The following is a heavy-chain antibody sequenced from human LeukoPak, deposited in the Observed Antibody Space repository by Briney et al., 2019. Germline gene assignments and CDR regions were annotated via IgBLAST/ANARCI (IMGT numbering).Heavy chain of an antibody. CDR3: AKMKLSLVLGVIIPWHYFDY. D-gene: IGHD3-10*01. CDR2: ISGSGGST. V-gene: IGHV3-23*01. J-gene: IGHJ4*02. Sequence: GGSLRLSCAASGFTFSSYAMSWVRQAPGKGLEWVSAISGSGGSTYYADSVKGRFTISRDNSKSTLYLQMNSLRAEDTAVYYCAKMKLSLVLGVIIPWHYFDYWGQGTLVTVSS. CDR1: GFTFSSYA.